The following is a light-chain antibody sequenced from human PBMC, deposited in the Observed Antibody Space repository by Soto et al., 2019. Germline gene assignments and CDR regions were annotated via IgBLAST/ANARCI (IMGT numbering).Light chain of an antibody. CDR2: DVT. J-gene: IGLJ1*01. Sequence: QSALTQPASVSGSPGQSITISCTGTSSDGGGYDYVSWYQQHPGKAPKLMISDVTNRPSGVSNRFSGAKSGNTASLTISGLQAEDEADYYCISYASINTYGFGTGTKLTVL. V-gene: IGLV2-14*01. CDR1: SSDGGGYDY. CDR3: ISYASINTYG.